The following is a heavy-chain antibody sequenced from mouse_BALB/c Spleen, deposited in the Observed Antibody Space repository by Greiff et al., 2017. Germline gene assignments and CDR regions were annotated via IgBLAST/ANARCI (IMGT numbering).Heavy chain of an antibody. D-gene: IGHD2-2*01. CDR2: INPYNDGT. CDR1: GYTFTSYV. V-gene: IGHV1-14*01. J-gene: IGHJ1*01. Sequence: EVKLQESGPELVKPGASVKMSCKASGYTFTSYVMHWVKQKPGQGLEWIGYINPYNDGTKYNEKFKGKATLTSDKSSSTAYMELSSLTSEDSAVYYCARFDYGYDGDWYFDVWGAGTTVTVSS. CDR3: ARFDYGYDGDWYFDV.